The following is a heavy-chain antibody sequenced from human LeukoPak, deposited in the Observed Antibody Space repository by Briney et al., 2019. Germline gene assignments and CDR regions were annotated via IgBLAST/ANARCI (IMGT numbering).Heavy chain of an antibody. J-gene: IGHJ4*02. Sequence: GGSLRLSCAASGFTFSSYGMHWVRQAPGKGLEWVAVISYDGSNKYYAGSVKGRFTISRDNSKNTLYLQMNSLRAEDTAVYYCAKEGGDTLAFYYFDYWGQGTLVTVSS. D-gene: IGHD3-10*01. V-gene: IGHV3-30*18. CDR2: ISYDGSNK. CDR3: AKEGGDTLAFYYFDY. CDR1: GFTFSSYG.